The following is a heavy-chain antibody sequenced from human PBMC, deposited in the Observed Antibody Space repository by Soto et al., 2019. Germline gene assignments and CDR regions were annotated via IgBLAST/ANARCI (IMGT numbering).Heavy chain of an antibody. D-gene: IGHD3-10*01. V-gene: IGHV3-21*01. Sequence: EVQLVESGGGLVKPGGSLRLSCAASGFTFSSYSMNWVRQAPGKGLEWVSSISSSSSYIYYADSVKGRFTISRDNAKTSLYLQMNSLRAEDTAVYYCARDHPTAYYYGSGNAFDIWGQGTMVTVSS. CDR2: ISSSSSYI. CDR1: GFTFSSYS. J-gene: IGHJ3*02. CDR3: ARDHPTAYYYGSGNAFDI.